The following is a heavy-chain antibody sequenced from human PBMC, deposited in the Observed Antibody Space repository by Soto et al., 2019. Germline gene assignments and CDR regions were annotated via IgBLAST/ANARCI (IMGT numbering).Heavy chain of an antibody. J-gene: IGHJ5*02. CDR1: GYTLTELS. CDR2: FDPEDGET. CDR3: ARDRRIAAARFDP. D-gene: IGHD6-13*01. V-gene: IGHV1-24*01. Sequence: ASVKVSCKVSGYTLTELSMHWVRQAPGKGLEWMGGFDPEDGETIYAQKFQGRVTMTEDTSTDTAYMVLRSLRSDDTVVYYCARDRRIAAARFDPWGQGTLVTVSS.